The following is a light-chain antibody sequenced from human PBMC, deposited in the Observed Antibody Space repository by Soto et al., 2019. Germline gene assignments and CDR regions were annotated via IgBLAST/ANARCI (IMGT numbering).Light chain of an antibody. V-gene: IGKV3-15*01. CDR1: QSVSSN. CDR2: GAS. Sequence: EIVMTQSPATLSVSPGERATLSCRASQSVSSNLVWYQQKRGQAPRLLIYGASTRATGIPARFSGSGSGTEVTLTISSLQSEDFAVYYCQQYNNWPPTFGQGTKLEIK. CDR3: QQYNNWPPT. J-gene: IGKJ2*01.